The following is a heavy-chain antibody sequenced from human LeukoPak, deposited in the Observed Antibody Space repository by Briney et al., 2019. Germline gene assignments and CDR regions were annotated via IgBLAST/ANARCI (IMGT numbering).Heavy chain of an antibody. D-gene: IGHD4-23*01. J-gene: IGHJ5*02. V-gene: IGHV4-34*01. CDR1: GGSFSGYY. CDR3: ARGRGYLGGNSFKGNWFDP. CDR2: INHSGST. Sequence: SETLSLTCAVYGGSFSGYYWSWIRQPPGKGLEWIGEINHSGSTNHNPSLKSRVTISVDTSKNQFSLKLSSVTAADTAVYYCARGRGYLGGNSFKGNWFDPWGQGTLVTVSS.